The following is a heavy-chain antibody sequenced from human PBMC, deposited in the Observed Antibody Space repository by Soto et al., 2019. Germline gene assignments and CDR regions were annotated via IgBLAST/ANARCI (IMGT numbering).Heavy chain of an antibody. CDR2: IYPGNSDT. CDR3: ESHDSSGYTAFDK. D-gene: IGHD3-22*01. Sequence: SWKVVWCRVTSVCVGWVRQKRWKSLEWMGGIYPGNSDTRYSPSLQGQVTISADKSISTAYLQWSSLKASDTAMDYCESHDSSGYTAFDKWGNGIMVIVTS. J-gene: IGHJ3*02. CDR1: WCRVTSVC. V-gene: IGHV5-51*01.